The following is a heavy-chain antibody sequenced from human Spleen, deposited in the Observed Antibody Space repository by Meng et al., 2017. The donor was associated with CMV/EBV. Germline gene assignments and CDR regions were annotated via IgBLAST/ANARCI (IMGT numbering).Heavy chain of an antibody. CDR2: ISYDGSNK. V-gene: IGHV3-30*04. D-gene: IGHD6-13*01. J-gene: IGHJ5*02. Sequence: GGSLRLSCAASGFTFSRYAMHWVRQAPGKGLEWVAVISYDGSNKYYADSVKGRFTISRDNSKNTLYLQMNSLRAEDTAVYYCARGGIAAAGIGWFDPWGQGTLVTVSS. CDR1: GFTFSRYA. CDR3: ARGGIAAAGIGWFDP.